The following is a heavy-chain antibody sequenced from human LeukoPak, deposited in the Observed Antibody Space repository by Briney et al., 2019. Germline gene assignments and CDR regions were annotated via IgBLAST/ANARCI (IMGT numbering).Heavy chain of an antibody. V-gene: IGHV3-7*01. J-gene: IGHJ3*02. CDR2: IKQDGSEK. Sequence: GGSLRLSCAASGFTFSSYWMSWVRQAPGKGLEWVANIKQDGSEKYYVDSVKGRFTISRGNAKNSLYLQMNSLRAEDMDVYYCAREGGAFDIWGQGTMVTVSS. D-gene: IGHD3-16*01. CDR3: AREGGAFDI. CDR1: GFTFSSYW.